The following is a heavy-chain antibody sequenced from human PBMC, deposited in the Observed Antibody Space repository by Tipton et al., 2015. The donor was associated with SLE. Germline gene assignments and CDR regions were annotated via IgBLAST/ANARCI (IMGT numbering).Heavy chain of an antibody. CDR3: ARVGYSNYMDV. CDR1: GGSINSDTYY. CDR2: VQTTGNT. D-gene: IGHD4-11*01. Sequence: TLSLTCTVSGGSINSDTYYWNWLRQPAGRTLEWLGRVQTTGNTNYNPSLKSRVTISVDTSKNQFSLKLSSVTAADTAVYYCARVGYSNYMDVWGKGTTVTVSS. J-gene: IGHJ6*03. V-gene: IGHV4-61*02.